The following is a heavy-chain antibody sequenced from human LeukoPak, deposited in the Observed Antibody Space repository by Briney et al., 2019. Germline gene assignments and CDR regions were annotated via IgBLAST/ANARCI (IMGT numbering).Heavy chain of an antibody. D-gene: IGHD1-26*01. CDR1: GYTFTGYY. Sequence: ASVKVSCKASGYTFTGYYMHWVRQAPGQGLEWMGWINPNSGGTNYAQKFQGRVTMTRDTSISTAYMELSRLRSDDTAVYYCARGGPRQWELLRYDYWGHGTLVTVSS. V-gene: IGHV1-2*02. J-gene: IGHJ4*01. CDR2: INPNSGGT. CDR3: ARGGPRQWELLRYDY.